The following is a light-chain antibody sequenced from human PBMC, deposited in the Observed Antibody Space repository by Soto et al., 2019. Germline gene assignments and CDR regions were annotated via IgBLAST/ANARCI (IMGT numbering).Light chain of an antibody. CDR1: SSDVGGYNY. V-gene: IGLV2-14*01. CDR3: SSYTISSSVV. J-gene: IGLJ2*01. Sequence: QSALTQPASVSGSPGQSITISCTGTSSDVGGYNYVSWYQQHPGKAPKSVIYDVSNRPSGVSYRFSGSKSGNTASLTISGLQAEEEADYYCSSYTISSSVVFGGGTKLTVL. CDR2: DVS.